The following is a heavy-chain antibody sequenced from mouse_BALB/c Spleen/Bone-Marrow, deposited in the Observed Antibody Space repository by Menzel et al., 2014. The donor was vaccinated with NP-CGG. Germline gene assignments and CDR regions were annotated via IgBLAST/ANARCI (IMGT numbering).Heavy chain of an antibody. Sequence: VQLQQSGPGLVAPSQSLSITCTVSGFSLTSYGVHWVRQPPGKGLEWLVVIWSDGSTTYNSALKSRLSISKDNSKSQVFLKMNSLQTDDTAMYYCARSSPTTWAMDYWGQGTSVTVSS. CDR1: GFSLTSYG. CDR3: ARSSPTTWAMDY. J-gene: IGHJ4*01. D-gene: IGHD2-12*01. V-gene: IGHV2-6*02. CDR2: IWSDGST.